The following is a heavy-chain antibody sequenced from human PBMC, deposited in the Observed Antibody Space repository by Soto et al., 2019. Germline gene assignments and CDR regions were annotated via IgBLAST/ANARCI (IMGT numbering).Heavy chain of an antibody. CDR1: GFTFSSYS. Sequence: GGSLRLSCAASGFTFSSYSMNWVRQAPGKGLEWVSSISSSSSYIYYADSVKGRFTISRDNAENSLYLQMNSLRAEDTAVYYCASPRPSDIVLMVYATDAFDIWGQGTMVTVSS. D-gene: IGHD2-8*01. J-gene: IGHJ3*02. CDR2: ISSSSSYI. V-gene: IGHV3-21*01. CDR3: ASPRPSDIVLMVYATDAFDI.